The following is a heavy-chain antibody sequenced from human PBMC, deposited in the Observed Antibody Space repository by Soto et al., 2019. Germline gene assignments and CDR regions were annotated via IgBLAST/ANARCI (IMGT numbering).Heavy chain of an antibody. J-gene: IGHJ4*02. Sequence: GGSLRLSCAASGFTFSDYYMSWIRQAPGKGLEWVSFISSSGSTIYYADSVKGRFTISRDNAKNSLYLQMNSLRAEDTAVYYCARDRLVMAAATTSNSDYWGQGTLVTVSS. CDR3: ARDRLVMAAATTSNSDY. V-gene: IGHV3-11*01. CDR2: ISSSGSTI. CDR1: GFTFSDYY. D-gene: IGHD2-15*01.